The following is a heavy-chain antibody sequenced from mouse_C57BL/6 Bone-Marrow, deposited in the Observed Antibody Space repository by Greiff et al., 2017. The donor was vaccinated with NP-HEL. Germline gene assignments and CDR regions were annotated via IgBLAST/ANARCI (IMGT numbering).Heavy chain of an antibody. CDR3: ARLRWFDWYFDV. J-gene: IGHJ1*03. CDR2: ISNGGGST. Sequence: EVMLVESGGGLVQPGGSLKLSCAASGFTFSDYYMYWVRQTPEKRLEWVAYISNGGGSTYYPDTVKGRFTISRDNAKNTLYLQMSRLKSEDTAMYYCARLRWFDWYFDVWGTGTTVTVSS. V-gene: IGHV5-12*01. D-gene: IGHD2-2*01. CDR1: GFTFSDYY.